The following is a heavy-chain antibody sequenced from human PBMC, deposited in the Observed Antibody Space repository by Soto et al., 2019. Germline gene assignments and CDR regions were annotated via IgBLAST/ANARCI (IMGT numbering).Heavy chain of an antibody. J-gene: IGHJ4*01. CDR1: GFSMTSYW. Sequence: EVQLEEFGGGLVQPGGSLRLSCAGSGFSMTSYWMSWVRQAPGKGLEWVANIKEDGSEKYYVDSVKGRFTISRDNAKNSLYLQMNRLRAEDTAVYYCAKYEYSSSSFDYWGQGSVVTVSS. CDR3: AKYEYSSSSFDY. CDR2: IKEDGSEK. D-gene: IGHD6-6*01. V-gene: IGHV3-7*01.